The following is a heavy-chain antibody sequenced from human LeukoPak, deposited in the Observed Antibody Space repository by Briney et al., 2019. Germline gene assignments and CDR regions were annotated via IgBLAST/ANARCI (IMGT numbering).Heavy chain of an antibody. D-gene: IGHD6-19*01. CDR1: EFTFSSYG. Sequence: GGSLRLSCAASEFTFSSYGMHWVRQAPGKGLEWVAVIWYDGSNKYYADSVKGRFTISRDNSKNTLYLQMNSLRAEDTAVYYCAKTSSGWYDLDYWGQGTLVTVSS. CDR2: IWYDGSNK. CDR3: AKTSSGWYDLDY. V-gene: IGHV3-33*06. J-gene: IGHJ4*02.